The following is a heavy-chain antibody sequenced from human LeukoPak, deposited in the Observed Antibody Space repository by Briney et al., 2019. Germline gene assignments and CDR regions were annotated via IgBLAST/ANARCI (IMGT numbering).Heavy chain of an antibody. Sequence: PGGSLRLSCAASGFTFSSYSMNWVRQAPGKGLEWVSYISSSSSTIYYADSVKGRFTISRDNAKNSLYLQMHSLRAEDTAVYYCARYHSAELWFGDYYYYYMDVWGKGTTVTVSS. J-gene: IGHJ6*03. CDR1: GFTFSSYS. CDR2: ISSSSSTI. D-gene: IGHD3-10*01. CDR3: ARYHSAELWFGDYYYYYMDV. V-gene: IGHV3-48*01.